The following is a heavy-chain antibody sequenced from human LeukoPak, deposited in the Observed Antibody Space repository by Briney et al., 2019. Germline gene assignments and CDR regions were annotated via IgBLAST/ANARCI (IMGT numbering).Heavy chain of an antibody. V-gene: IGHV3-74*01. CDR2: ISSDGNTA. Sequence: AGSLRLSCAASGFTLSSYWMHWVRQAPRKGLVWVSRISSDGNTASYADSVKGRFTITSDNAKNTLYLQMNSLRAEDTAVYYCARVGWSLYYFDYWGQGTLVTVSS. CDR3: ARVGWSLYYFDY. CDR1: GFTLSSYW. J-gene: IGHJ4*02. D-gene: IGHD6-19*01.